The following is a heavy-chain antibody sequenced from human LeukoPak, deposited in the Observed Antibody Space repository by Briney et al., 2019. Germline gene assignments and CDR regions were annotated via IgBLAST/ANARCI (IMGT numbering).Heavy chain of an antibody. CDR2: MNPNTGNT. Sequence: ASVKVSCKASGYTFTSYDINWVRQATGQGLEWMGWMNPNTGNTAYAQKFQGRVTITRNTSISTAYMELSSLRSEDTAVYYCARTVAGTNNDYWGQGTLVTVSS. J-gene: IGHJ4*02. CDR1: GYTFTSYD. D-gene: IGHD6-19*01. CDR3: ARTVAGTNNDY. V-gene: IGHV1-8*03.